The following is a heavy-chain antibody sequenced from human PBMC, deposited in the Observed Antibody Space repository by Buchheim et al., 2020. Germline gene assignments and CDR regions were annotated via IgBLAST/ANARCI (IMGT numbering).Heavy chain of an antibody. CDR2: ISYDGSNK. CDR3: AAGPTYYYDSSGYASDY. Sequence: QVQLVESGGGVVQPGRSLRLSCAASGFTFSSYGMHWVRQAPGKGLEWVAFISYDGSNKYYADSVKGRFTISRDNSKNTLYLQMNSLRAEDTAVYYCAAGPTYYYDSSGYASDYWGQGTL. CDR1: GFTFSSYG. J-gene: IGHJ4*02. D-gene: IGHD3-22*01. V-gene: IGHV3-30*03.